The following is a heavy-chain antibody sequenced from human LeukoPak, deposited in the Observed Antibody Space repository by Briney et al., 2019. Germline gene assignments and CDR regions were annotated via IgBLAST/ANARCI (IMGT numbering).Heavy chain of an antibody. D-gene: IGHD2-2*01. CDR3: ARVVVVPAAIWSYYMDV. Sequence: SETLSLTCTVSGGSISSYYWSWIRQPAGKGLEWIGRIYTSGSTNHNPSLKSRVTMSVDTSKNQFSLKLSSVTATDTAVYYCARVVVVPAAIWSYYMDVWGKGTTVTVSS. J-gene: IGHJ6*03. CDR2: IYTSGST. V-gene: IGHV4-4*07. CDR1: GGSISSYY.